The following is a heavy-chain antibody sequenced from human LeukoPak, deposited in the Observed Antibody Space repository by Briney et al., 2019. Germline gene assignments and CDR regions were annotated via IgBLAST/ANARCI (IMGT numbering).Heavy chain of an antibody. CDR3: ARCATVAAHWGDYYYYYGMDV. CDR1: GYTFTSYD. V-gene: IGHV1-8*01. CDR2: MNPNSGNT. Sequence: ASVKVSCKASGYTFTSYDINWVRQATGQGLEWMGWMNPNSGNTGYAQKFQGRVTMTRNTSISTAYMELSSLRSEDTAVYYCARCATVAAHWGDYYYYYGMDVWGQGTTVTVSS. D-gene: IGHD6-19*01. J-gene: IGHJ6*02.